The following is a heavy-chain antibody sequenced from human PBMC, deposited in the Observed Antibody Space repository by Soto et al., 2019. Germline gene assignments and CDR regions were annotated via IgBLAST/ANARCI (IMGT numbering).Heavy chain of an antibody. V-gene: IGHV1-8*01. J-gene: IGHJ3*02. D-gene: IGHD3-3*01. CDR1: GYTLTSYD. CDR2: MNPNSGNT. Sequence: ASVKVSCKASGYTLTSYDINWVRQDKEQGLEWMGWMNPNSGNTGYAQKFQGRVTMTRNTSISTAYMELSSLRSEDTAVYYCARGRRSGAYYDFWSGYYNENDAFDIWGQGTMVTVSS. CDR3: ARGRRSGAYYDFWSGYYNENDAFDI.